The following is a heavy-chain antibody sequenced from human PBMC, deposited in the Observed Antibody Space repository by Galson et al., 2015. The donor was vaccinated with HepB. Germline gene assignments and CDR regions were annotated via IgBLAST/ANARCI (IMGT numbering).Heavy chain of an antibody. V-gene: IGHV4-31*03. CDR1: GGSISSGDYY. CDR2: IYFSGST. CDR3: ARDSWELLAFDI. J-gene: IGHJ3*02. D-gene: IGHD1-26*01. Sequence: TLSLTCTVSGGSISSGDYYWNWIRQHPGKGLEWLGYIYFSGSTYYNPSLKSRLTISVDTSKNQFSLKLRSVTAADTAVYYCARDSWELLAFDIWGQGTTVTVSS.